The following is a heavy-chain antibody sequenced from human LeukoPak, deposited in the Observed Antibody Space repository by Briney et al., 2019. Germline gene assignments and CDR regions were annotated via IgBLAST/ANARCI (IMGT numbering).Heavy chain of an antibody. Sequence: ASVKVSCKASGRPFISYHSHWVRQAPGQGLEWMGIIHPSGGSTTYAQKFQGRVSLTRDTSTSTVYMDLSSLRSEDTAVYYCARGTENQLPFLDDWGQGTLVIVSS. J-gene: IGHJ4*02. CDR1: GRPFISYH. CDR2: IHPSGGST. CDR3: ARGTENQLPFLDD. D-gene: IGHD2-2*01. V-gene: IGHV1-46*01.